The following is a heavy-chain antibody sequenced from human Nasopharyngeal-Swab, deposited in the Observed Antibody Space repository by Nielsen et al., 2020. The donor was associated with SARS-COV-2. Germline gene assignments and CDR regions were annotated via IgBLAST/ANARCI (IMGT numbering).Heavy chain of an antibody. Sequence: GESLKISCAASGFTFSSYWMHWVRQAPGKGLVWVSRINSDGSSTSYADSVKGRFTIPRDNAKNTLYLQMNSLRAEDTAVYYCAREGYYDSSGYSYFDYWGQGTLVTVSS. CDR1: GFTFSSYW. J-gene: IGHJ4*02. V-gene: IGHV3-74*01. CDR2: INSDGSST. CDR3: AREGYYDSSGYSYFDY. D-gene: IGHD3-22*01.